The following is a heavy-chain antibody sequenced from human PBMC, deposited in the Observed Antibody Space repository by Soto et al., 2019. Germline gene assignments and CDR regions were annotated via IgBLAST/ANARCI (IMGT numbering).Heavy chain of an antibody. Sequence: SVEVSCKASVGTFGIYASSWVRQAPGQGLEWMGGIIPIFGTANYAQKFQGRVTITADESTSTAYMELGSLRSEDTAVYYCARRSDSSGYYFDYWGQGTLVTVSS. D-gene: IGHD3-22*01. CDR2: IIPIFGTA. J-gene: IGHJ4*02. V-gene: IGHV1-69*13. CDR3: ARRSDSSGYYFDY. CDR1: VGTFGIYA.